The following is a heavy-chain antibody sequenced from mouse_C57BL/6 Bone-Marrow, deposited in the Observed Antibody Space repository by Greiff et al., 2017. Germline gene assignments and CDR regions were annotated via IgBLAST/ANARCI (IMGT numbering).Heavy chain of an antibody. CDR3: ARIYYDYDVDY. V-gene: IGHV8-8*01. Sequence: QVTLKESGPGILQPSQTLSLTCSFSGFSLSTFGMGVGRIRQPSGKGLEWLAHIWWDDDKYYNPAQKSLLTISKDTSKNQVFLKIANVDTADTSTYYCARIYYDYDVDYWGQGTTLAVSS. CDR1: GFSLSTFGMG. CDR2: IWWDDDK. D-gene: IGHD2-4*01. J-gene: IGHJ2*01.